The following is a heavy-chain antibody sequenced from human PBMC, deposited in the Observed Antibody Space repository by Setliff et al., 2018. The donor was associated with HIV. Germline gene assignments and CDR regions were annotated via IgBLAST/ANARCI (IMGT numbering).Heavy chain of an antibody. D-gene: IGHD3-10*01. CDR1: GDSIRGYY. CDR3: ARGDMPRVVRGVIFRPTYFQH. J-gene: IGHJ1*01. Sequence: SETLSLTCTVSGDSIRGYYWSWIRQPPGKGLEWMGYVFYTGFAAYNPSLKSRLTISVDTSKSQFSLRLTSVTAADTAVYYCARGDMPRVVRGVIFRPTYFQHWGQGTLVTVSS. V-gene: IGHV4-59*12. CDR2: VFYTGFA.